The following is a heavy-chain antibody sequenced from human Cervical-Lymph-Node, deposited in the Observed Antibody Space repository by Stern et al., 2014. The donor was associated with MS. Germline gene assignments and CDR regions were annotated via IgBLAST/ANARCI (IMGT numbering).Heavy chain of an antibody. D-gene: IGHD1-1*01. CDR3: VERDAWFDP. J-gene: IGHJ5*02. Sequence: VQLVESGAEVKKPGSSVNVSCKASGGTFSSYAISWVRQGPGQGLEWMGGVIPTLGQAKYAPNVKARVHFLAEQMSDTSYTEMDSLRCDDTAVYSCVERDAWFDPWVPGTLVIVSS. CDR1: GGTFSSYA. CDR2: VIPTLGQA. V-gene: IGHV1-69*01.